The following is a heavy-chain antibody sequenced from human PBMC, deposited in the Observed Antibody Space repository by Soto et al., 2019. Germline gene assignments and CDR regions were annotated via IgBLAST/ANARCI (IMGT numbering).Heavy chain of an antibody. CDR3: SFAPPWTSQLSTS. J-gene: IGHJ5*02. D-gene: IGHD1-1*01. CDR1: GGRVYSSA. V-gene: IGHV1-69*13. Sequence: GASVKVSCKASGGRVYSSAINWVRQAPGQGLEWMGGIVPMNGSPKYAQGFLGRVTISADASATTAYMDLSGLKSKYTAFYYCSFAPPWTSQLSTSWGRVTLVTFSS. CDR2: IVPMNGSP.